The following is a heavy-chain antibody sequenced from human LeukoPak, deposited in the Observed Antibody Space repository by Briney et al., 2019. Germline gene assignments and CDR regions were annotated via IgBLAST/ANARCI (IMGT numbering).Heavy chain of an antibody. CDR2: ISGTSSYM. J-gene: IGHJ5*02. CDR3: ARDLHYYGSGP. V-gene: IGHV3-21*01. D-gene: IGHD3-10*01. CDR1: GFTFSSYS. Sequence: PGGSLRLSCAASGFTFSSYSMNWVRQAPGKGLDWVSGISGTSSYMYYGDSVKDRFTVSRDNAKNSLYLQMESLRVEDTAVYYCARDLHYYGSGPWGQGTLVTVSS.